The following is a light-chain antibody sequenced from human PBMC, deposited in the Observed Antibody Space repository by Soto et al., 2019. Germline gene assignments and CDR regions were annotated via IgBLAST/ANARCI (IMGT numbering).Light chain of an antibody. CDR3: SSYTDSSTLVV. CDR2: EVT. CDR1: SSDVGGYNY. J-gene: IGLJ2*01. Sequence: QSALTQPASVSESPGQSITISCTGTSSDVGGYNYVSWYQQHPGKAPKLMIYEVTNRPSGVSNRFSGSKSGNTASLTISGLQAEDGADYYCSSYTDSSTLVVFGGGTKVTVL. V-gene: IGLV2-14*01.